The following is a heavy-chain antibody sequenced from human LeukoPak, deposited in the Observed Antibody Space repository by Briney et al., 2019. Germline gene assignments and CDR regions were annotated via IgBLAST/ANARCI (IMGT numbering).Heavy chain of an antibody. J-gene: IGHJ4*02. D-gene: IGHD3-3*01. Sequence: GGSLRLSCAAPGFTFSSYAMSWVRQAPGKGLEWVSAISGSGGSTYYADPVKGRFTISRDNSKNTLYLQMNSLRAEDTAVYYCAKLADFWSGASRWGQGTLVTVSS. CDR2: ISGSGGST. V-gene: IGHV3-23*01. CDR1: GFTFSSYA. CDR3: AKLADFWSGASR.